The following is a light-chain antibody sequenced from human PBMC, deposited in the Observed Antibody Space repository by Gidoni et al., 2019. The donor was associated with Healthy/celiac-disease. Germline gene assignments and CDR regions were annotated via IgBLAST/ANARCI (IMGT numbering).Light chain of an antibody. CDR2: GAS. CDR1: QSVSSN. Sequence: EIVMTQTPSTLSVSTGERATLSCRASQSVSSNLAWYQQKPGQAPRLLIYGASTRATGIPARFSGSGSGTEFTLTISSLQSEDFAVYDCQQYNNWPPGVTFGQGTRLEIK. V-gene: IGKV3-15*01. CDR3: QQYNNWPPGVT. J-gene: IGKJ5*01.